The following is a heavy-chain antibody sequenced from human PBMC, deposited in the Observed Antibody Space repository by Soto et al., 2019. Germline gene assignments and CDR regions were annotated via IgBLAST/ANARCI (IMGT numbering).Heavy chain of an antibody. D-gene: IGHD3-3*01. CDR2: MNPNSGKT. CDR3: ARDRGSFGYDSGP. Sequence: QVQLVQSGAEVKKAGASVKVSCKASGYTFTNFHINWVRQATGQGLEWMGWMNPNSGKTGLAEKFQGRLNITRDTSVSTAYMELSSLKSEHTPVYYCARDRGSFGYDSGPWGQGTLVTVPS. J-gene: IGHJ5*02. V-gene: IGHV1-8*01. CDR1: GYTFTNFH.